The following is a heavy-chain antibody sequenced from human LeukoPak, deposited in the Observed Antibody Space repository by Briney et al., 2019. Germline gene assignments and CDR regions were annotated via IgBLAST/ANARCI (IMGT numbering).Heavy chain of an antibody. J-gene: IGHJ4*02. V-gene: IGHV1-46*01. CDR2: INPSGGST. CDR3: ARALIPRYYYGGY. D-gene: IGHD3-10*01. Sequence: ASVKVSCKASGYTFASYYMHWVRQAPGQGLEWMGIINPSGGSTSYAQKFQGRVTMTRDMSTSTVYMELSSLRSEDTAVYYCARALIPRYYYGGYWGQGTLVTVSS. CDR1: GYTFASYY.